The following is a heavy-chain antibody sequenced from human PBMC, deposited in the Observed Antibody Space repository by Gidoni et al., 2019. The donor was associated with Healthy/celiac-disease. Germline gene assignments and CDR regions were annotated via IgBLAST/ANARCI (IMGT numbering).Heavy chain of an antibody. CDR2: IYYSGTT. D-gene: IGHD4-17*01. CDR1: GGSISSSSYY. V-gene: IGHV4-39*01. J-gene: IGHJ6*02. CDR3: ARRTTVVTPGAYYYYGMDV. Sequence: QLQLQESGPGLVKPSETLSLTCTVSGGSISSSSYYWGWIRQPPGKGLEGIGSIYYSGTTYYNPSLKSRVTISVDTSKNQFSLKLSSVTAADTAVYYCARRTTVVTPGAYYYYGMDVWGQGTTVTVSS.